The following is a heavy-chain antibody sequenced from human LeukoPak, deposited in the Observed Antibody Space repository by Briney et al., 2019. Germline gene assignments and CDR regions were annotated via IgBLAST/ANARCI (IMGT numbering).Heavy chain of an antibody. Sequence: GGSLRLSCAASGFTFSSYSMNWVRQAPGKGLEWVSSISSSSSYIYYADSVKGRFTISRDNAKNSLYLQMNSLRAEDTAVYYCARSHFRSSGWYKWFDPWGQGTLVTVSS. V-gene: IGHV3-21*01. CDR3: ARSHFRSSGWYKWFDP. CDR1: GFTFSSYS. J-gene: IGHJ5*02. CDR2: ISSSSSYI. D-gene: IGHD6-19*01.